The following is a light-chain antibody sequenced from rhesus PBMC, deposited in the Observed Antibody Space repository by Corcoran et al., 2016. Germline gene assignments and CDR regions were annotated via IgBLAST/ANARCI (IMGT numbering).Light chain of an antibody. CDR3: GSYRSGSTHDV. Sequence: QSALTQPPSVSKSLGQSVTISCTGTSSDIGGYNGVSWYQQHPGTAPRLLIYEVSKRPSGVSDRFSGSKSGNTASLTISGLQAEDEADYYCGSYRSGSTHDVFGSGTKLTVL. CDR2: EVS. CDR1: SSDIGGYNG. V-gene: IGLV2-38*01. J-gene: IGLJ6*01.